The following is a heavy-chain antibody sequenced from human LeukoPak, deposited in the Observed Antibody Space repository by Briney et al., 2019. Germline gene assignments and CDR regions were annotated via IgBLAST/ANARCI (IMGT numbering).Heavy chain of an antibody. CDR2: IYPGDSDT. D-gene: IGHD5-18*01. V-gene: IGHV5-51*01. CDR3: ARRHKRGAYSYGVDY. CDR1: GYSFTNYW. J-gene: IGHJ4*02. Sequence: GESLKISCKSSGYSFTNYWIACVRRMPGKGLELMGIIYPGDSDTRYSPSFQGQVTISADKSISTAYLQWNSLKASDTAMYYCARRHKRGAYSYGVDYWGQGTLVTVSS.